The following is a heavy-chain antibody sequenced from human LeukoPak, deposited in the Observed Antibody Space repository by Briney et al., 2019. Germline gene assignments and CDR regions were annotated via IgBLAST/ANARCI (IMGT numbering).Heavy chain of an antibody. J-gene: IGHJ6*02. CDR1: EFTFSAYA. Sequence: GGSLRLSCAASEFTFSAYAMNWVRQAPGKGLEWVAVISASGGNTYYADSVRGRFTVSRDNSKHTLSLQMSSLSADDTAVYYCTRDLSGDILPVFYCHPMDVWGQGTTVTVSS. CDR2: ISASGGNT. CDR3: TRDLSGDILPVFYCHPMDV. V-gene: IGHV3-23*01. D-gene: IGHD3-9*01.